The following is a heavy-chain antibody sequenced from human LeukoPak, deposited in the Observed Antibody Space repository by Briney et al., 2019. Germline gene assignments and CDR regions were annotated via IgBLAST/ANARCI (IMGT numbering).Heavy chain of an antibody. J-gene: IGHJ5*02. CDR1: GDSISSGNFY. CDR3: ARGWGSTSSNYFDP. D-gene: IGHD2-2*01. V-gene: IGHV4-61*02. CDR2: VYGSGST. Sequence: SETLSLTCTVSGDSISSGNFYWGWIRQPAGKGLEWMGRVYGSGSTNYSPTLRSRVTISIDTSNNQFSLKLNSVTAADTAIYYCARGWGSTSSNYFDPWGQGTLVTVSS.